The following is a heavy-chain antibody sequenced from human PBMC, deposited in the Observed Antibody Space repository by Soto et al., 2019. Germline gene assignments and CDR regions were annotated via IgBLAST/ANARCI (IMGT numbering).Heavy chain of an antibody. CDR1: GFAFNMYG. J-gene: IGHJ5*02. CDR3: AKPEGSSSWYLGPFDP. D-gene: IGHD6-13*01. CDR2: ISSSGDST. Sequence: PGGSLRLSCSASGFAFNMYGVHWVRQAPGKGLQYVSAISSSGDSTYYADSVKGRFTISRDNSKNTLYLQMNSLRAEDTAVYYCAKPEGSSSWYLGPFDPWGQGTLVTVSS. V-gene: IGHV3-64*04.